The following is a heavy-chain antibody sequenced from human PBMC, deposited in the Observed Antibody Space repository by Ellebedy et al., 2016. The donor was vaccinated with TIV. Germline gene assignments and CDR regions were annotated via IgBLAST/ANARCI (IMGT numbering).Heavy chain of an antibody. D-gene: IGHD5-12*01. CDR2: IYNSGNT. Sequence: SETLSLTXIVSGGSTRSYYWSWIRQPPGKGLEWIGHIYNSGNTNYNPTKYNPSLKSRVTMSVDTSEKRFSLELASVTAADTGIYYCARGDSGYDADDYSFHYMDVWGKGTTVTVSS. CDR1: GGSTRSYY. J-gene: IGHJ6*03. V-gene: IGHV4-59*01. CDR3: ARGDSGYDADDYSFHYMDV.